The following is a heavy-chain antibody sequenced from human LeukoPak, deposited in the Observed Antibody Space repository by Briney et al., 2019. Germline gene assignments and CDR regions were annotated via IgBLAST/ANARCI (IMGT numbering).Heavy chain of an antibody. CDR2: INHSGST. J-gene: IGHJ3*02. Sequence: KSSETLSLTCAVYGGSFSGYYWSWIRQPPGKGLEWIGEINHSGSTNYNPSLKSRVTISVDTSKNQFSLKLSSVTAADTAMYYCARHDFLPDAFDIWGQGALVSVSS. D-gene: IGHD3/OR15-3a*01. CDR1: GGSFSGYY. V-gene: IGHV4-34*01. CDR3: ARHDFLPDAFDI.